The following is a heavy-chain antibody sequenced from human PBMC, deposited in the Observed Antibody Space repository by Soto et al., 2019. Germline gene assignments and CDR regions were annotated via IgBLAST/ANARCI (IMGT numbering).Heavy chain of an antibody. Sequence: AAVPVSSKASGYTFTSYRIRSVRKAPGQGLEWMGWISAYNGNTNYAQKLQGRVTMTTDTSTSTAYMELRSLRSDDTAVYYCARVTAQSRSSLVHYDYWGQGTLVTVSS. CDR1: GYTFTSYR. D-gene: IGHD6-13*01. CDR2: ISAYNGNT. V-gene: IGHV1-18*04. CDR3: ARVTAQSRSSLVHYDY. J-gene: IGHJ4*02.